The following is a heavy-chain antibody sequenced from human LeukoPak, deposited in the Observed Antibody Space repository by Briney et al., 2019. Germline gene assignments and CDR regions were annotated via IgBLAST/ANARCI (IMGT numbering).Heavy chain of an antibody. CDR1: GFTFSSYS. D-gene: IGHD2-2*01. V-gene: IGHV3-21*01. CDR3: ARSQLLSYGMDV. Sequence: PGGSLRLSCAASGFTFSSYSRNWVRQAPGKGLEWVSSISSSSSYIYYADSVKGRLTISRDNAKNSLYLQMNSLRAEDTAVYYCARSQLLSYGMDVWGQGTTVTVSS. J-gene: IGHJ6*02. CDR2: ISSSSSYI.